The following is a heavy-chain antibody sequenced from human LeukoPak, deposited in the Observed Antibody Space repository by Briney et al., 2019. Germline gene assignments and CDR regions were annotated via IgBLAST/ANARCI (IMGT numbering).Heavy chain of an antibody. CDR1: GFTVSSNY. CDR2: IYSGGST. J-gene: IGHJ4*02. CDR3: ARGSTMVRGTFDY. V-gene: IGHV3-66*01. D-gene: IGHD3-10*01. Sequence: GGSLRLSCAASGFTVSSNYMSWVRQAPGKGLAWVSVIYSGGSTYYADSVKGRFTISRDNSKNTLYLQMNSLRAEDTAVYYCARGSTMVRGTFDYWGQGTLVTVSS.